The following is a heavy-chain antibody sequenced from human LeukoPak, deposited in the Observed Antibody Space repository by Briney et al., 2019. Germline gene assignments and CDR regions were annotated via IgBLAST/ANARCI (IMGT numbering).Heavy chain of an antibody. J-gene: IGHJ4*02. D-gene: IGHD3-10*01. CDR1: GFTFSSYG. Sequence: GGSLRLSCVGSGFTFSSYGMHWVRQAAGKGLEWVAFIRHDGSNEYYADSVKGRFTVSRDNLKNTLFLQMNSLRVEEMAVYYCAKEVHPYDSGTYYFDYWGRGTLVTVSS. CDR2: IRHDGSNE. CDR3: AKEVHPYDSGTYYFDY. V-gene: IGHV3-30*02.